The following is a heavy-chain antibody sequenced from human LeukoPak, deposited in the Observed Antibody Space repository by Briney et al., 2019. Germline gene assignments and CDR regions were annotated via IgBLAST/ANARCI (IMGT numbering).Heavy chain of an antibody. Sequence: GGSLRLSCAASGFTFSSYAMSWVRQAPGKGLEWVSAISGSGGSTYYADSVKGRFTISRDNSKNTLYLQMNSLRAEDTAVYYCAKWPIFGVVITHFDYWGQGTLATVSS. J-gene: IGHJ4*02. D-gene: IGHD3-3*01. CDR1: GFTFSSYA. V-gene: IGHV3-23*01. CDR2: ISGSGGST. CDR3: AKWPIFGVVITHFDY.